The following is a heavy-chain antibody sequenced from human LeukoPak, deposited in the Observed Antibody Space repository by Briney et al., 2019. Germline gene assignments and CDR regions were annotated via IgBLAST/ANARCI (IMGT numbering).Heavy chain of an antibody. CDR2: ISAYNGNT. V-gene: IGHV1-18*01. CDR3: ARVALVPPPHGLDY. J-gene: IGHJ4*02. D-gene: IGHD2-8*02. CDR1: GYTFTSCG. Sequence: ASVKVSCKASGYTFTSCGISWVRQAPGQGLEWMGWISAYNGNTNYAQKLQGRVTMTTDTSTSTAYMELRSLRSDDTAVYYCARVALVPPPHGLDYWGQGTLVTVSS.